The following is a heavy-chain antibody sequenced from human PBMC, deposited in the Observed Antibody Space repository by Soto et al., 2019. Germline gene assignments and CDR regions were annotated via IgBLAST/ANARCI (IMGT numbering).Heavy chain of an antibody. D-gene: IGHD5-12*01. CDR1: GFTFSSYG. J-gene: IGHJ4*02. CDR2: IWHDGSNK. V-gene: IGHV3-33*06. Sequence: GGSLRLSCTASGFTFSSYGMHWVRQAPGKGLEWVAIIWHDGSNKYYADSVKGRFTISRDNSNNTLYLQMNSLRAEDTAIYFCAKGAEMPTIPFDYWGQGAQVTVSS. CDR3: AKGAEMPTIPFDY.